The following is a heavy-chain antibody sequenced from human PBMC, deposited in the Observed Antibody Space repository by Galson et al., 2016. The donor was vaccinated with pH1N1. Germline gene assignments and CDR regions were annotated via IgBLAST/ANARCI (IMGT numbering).Heavy chain of an antibody. CDR3: ARRYFLDY. CDR1: GYSVTRYY. CDR2: IDPSDGTT. J-gene: IGHJ4*02. V-gene: IGHV1-46*01. Sequence: SVKVSCKAAGYSVTRYYMHWVRQAPGQGLEWMGIIDPSDGTTTYSEKFQGRISLTRDTSTNSVYMELTTLRPVDSATYFCARRYFLDYWGQGTLVTVSS.